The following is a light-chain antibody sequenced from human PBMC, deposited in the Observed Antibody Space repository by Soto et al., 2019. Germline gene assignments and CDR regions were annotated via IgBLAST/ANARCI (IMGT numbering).Light chain of an antibody. Sequence: QSALTQPASVSGSPGQSITISCTGTSSDVGSYNLVSWYQQHPGKAPKLMIYEGSKRPSGVSNRFSGSKSGNTASLTISGLQAEDEADYYCCSYAGSSTLVFSGGPKLTVL. V-gene: IGLV2-23*01. CDR2: EGS. CDR3: CSYAGSSTLV. CDR1: SSDVGSYNL. J-gene: IGLJ3*02.